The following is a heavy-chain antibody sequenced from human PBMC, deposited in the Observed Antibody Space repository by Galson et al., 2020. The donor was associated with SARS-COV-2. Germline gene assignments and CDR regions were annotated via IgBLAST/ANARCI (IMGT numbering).Heavy chain of an antibody. V-gene: IGHV1-58*01. CDR2: IVVGSGNT. CDR3: AANRMGSSGYYSSYYYYGMDV. Sequence: SVKVSCKASGFTFTSSAVQWVLQARGQRLEWIGWIVVGSGNTNYAQKFQERVTITRDMSTSTAYMELSSLRSEDTAVYYCAANRMGSSGYYSSYYYYGMDVWGQGTTVTVSS. J-gene: IGHJ6*02. D-gene: IGHD3-22*01. CDR1: GFTFTSSA.